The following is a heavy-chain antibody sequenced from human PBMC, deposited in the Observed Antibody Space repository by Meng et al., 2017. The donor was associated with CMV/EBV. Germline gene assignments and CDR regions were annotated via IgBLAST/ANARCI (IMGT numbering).Heavy chain of an antibody. CDR3: AKEGAAAGLTNYYYGMDV. Sequence: VKVSCKASGYTFTGYSMHWVRQAPGQGLEWMGWINPNSGGTNYAQKFQGRVTMTRDTSISTAYMELSRLRSDDTAVYYCAKEGAAAGLTNYYYGMDVWGQGTTVTVSS. CDR2: INPNSGGT. J-gene: IGHJ6*02. CDR1: GYTFTGYS. D-gene: IGHD6-13*01. V-gene: IGHV1-2*02.